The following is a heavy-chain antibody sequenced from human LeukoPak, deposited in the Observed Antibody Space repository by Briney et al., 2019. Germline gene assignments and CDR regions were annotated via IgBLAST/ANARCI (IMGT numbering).Heavy chain of an antibody. J-gene: IGHJ4*02. CDR3: ARGARAGYNLEPFDY. V-gene: IGHV4-31*03. CDR1: GDSITSGGYY. CDR2: IYYGGST. D-gene: IGHD5-24*01. Sequence: PSQTLSLTCTVSGDSITSGGYYWSWIRQHPGKGLEWIGYIYYGGSTYYNPSLRSRITMSVDTSKNQFSLKLSSVTAADTAVYYCARGARAGYNLEPFDYWGQGTLVTVSS.